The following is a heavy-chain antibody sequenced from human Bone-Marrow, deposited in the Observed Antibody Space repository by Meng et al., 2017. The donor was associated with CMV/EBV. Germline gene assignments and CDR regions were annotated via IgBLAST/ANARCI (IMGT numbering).Heavy chain of an antibody. J-gene: IGHJ5*02. V-gene: IGHV1-8*02. CDR2: MNPNSGTA. CDR1: GYTFTGYY. Sequence: ASVKVSCKASGYTFTGYYMHWVRQAPGRGLEWMGWMNPNSGTAGYAQKFRGRVSMTRDTSMSTAYMELTSLRSQDTAIYYCARGPDILVAVAAPGWLDPWGQGTLVTVSS. CDR3: ARGPDILVAVAAPGWLDP. D-gene: IGHD2-15*01.